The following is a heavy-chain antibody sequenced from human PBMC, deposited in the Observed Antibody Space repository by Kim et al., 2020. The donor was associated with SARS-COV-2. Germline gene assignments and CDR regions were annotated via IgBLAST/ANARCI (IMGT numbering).Heavy chain of an antibody. CDR2: INTNTGNP. CDR1: GYTFTSYA. CDR3: AREVHPIVSYCSGGSCYGWFDP. V-gene: IGHV7-4-1*02. D-gene: IGHD2-15*01. J-gene: IGHJ5*02. Sequence: ASVKVSCKASGYTFTSYAMNWVRQAPGQGLEWMGWINTNTGNPTYAQGFTGRFVFSLDTSVSTAYLQISSLKAEDTAVYYCAREVHPIVSYCSGGSCYGWFDPWGQGTLVTVSS.